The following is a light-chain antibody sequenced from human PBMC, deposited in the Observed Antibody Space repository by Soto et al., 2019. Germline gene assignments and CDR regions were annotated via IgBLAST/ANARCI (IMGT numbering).Light chain of an antibody. V-gene: IGKV3-20*01. CDR1: QSVSSSW. J-gene: IGKJ5*01. CDR3: QQYDSSPIT. CDR2: DAS. Sequence: EIVLTQSPGTPSLSPGERATLSCRASQSVSSSWLAWYQQKPGQAPRLLIYDASGRATGSPDRFSGSGSGTDFTLTISRLEPEDFALYYCQQYDSSPITCGQGTRLEIK.